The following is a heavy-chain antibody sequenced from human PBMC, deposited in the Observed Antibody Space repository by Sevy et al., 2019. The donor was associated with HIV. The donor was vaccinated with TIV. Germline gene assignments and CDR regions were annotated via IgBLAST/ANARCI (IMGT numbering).Heavy chain of an antibody. J-gene: IGHJ4*02. V-gene: IGHV3-48*03. D-gene: IGHD4-4*01. Sequence: GGSLRLSCAASGFTFSSYEMNRVRQAPGKGLEWVSYISNSGTAMYYSDSVRGRFTISRDNARRSLYLQMNSLRAEDTAVYYCARDLPPSATTVPHFDCWGQGALVTVSS. CDR3: ARDLPPSATTVPHFDC. CDR1: GFTFSSYE. CDR2: ISNSGTAM.